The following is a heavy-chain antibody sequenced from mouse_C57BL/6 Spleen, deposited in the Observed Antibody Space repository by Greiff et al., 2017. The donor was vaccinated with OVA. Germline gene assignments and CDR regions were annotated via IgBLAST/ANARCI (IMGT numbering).Heavy chain of an antibody. CDR3: ARGGLGSNFDAMDY. D-gene: IGHD2-5*01. V-gene: IGHV1-50*01. CDR1: GYTFTSYW. J-gene: IGHJ4*01. Sequence: QVQLQQPGAELVKPGASVKLSCKASGYTFTSYWMQWVKQRPGQGLEWIGEIYPSDSYPNYNPKFKGKATLTVATSSSTAYMKRSSLISEDSAVDYGARGGLGSNFDAMDYWGQGTSVTVSS. CDR2: IYPSDSYP.